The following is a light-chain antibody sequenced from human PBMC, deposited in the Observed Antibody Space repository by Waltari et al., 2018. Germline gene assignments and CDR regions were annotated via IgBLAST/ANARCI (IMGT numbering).Light chain of an antibody. J-gene: IGLJ3*02. CDR1: RRYIVGYHL. CDR2: EGN. CDR3: HSYSGIGTLT. V-gene: IGLV2-23*01. Sequence: QSALTQPASVSGSHGQSITISCTGTRRYIVGYHLVSWYKHHPGKVPKIIIYEGNKQRAGYFVRCCGSKAGNPASLAISGLHSDDEAKYYCHSYSGIGTLTFGVGTRVTGL.